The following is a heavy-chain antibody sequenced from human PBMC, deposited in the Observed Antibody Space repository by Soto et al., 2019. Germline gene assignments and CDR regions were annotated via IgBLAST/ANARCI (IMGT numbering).Heavy chain of an antibody. CDR2: ISSSSSYI. D-gene: IGHD5-18*01. CDR3: AREPQGSESGYSYMGCDY. CDR1: GFTFSSYS. J-gene: IGHJ4*02. Sequence: GGSLRLSCAASGFTFSSYSMNWVRQAPGKGLEWVSSISSSSSYIYYADSVKGRFTISRDNAKNSLYLQMNSLRAEDTAVYYCAREPQGSESGYSYMGCDYWGQGTLVTVSS. V-gene: IGHV3-21*01.